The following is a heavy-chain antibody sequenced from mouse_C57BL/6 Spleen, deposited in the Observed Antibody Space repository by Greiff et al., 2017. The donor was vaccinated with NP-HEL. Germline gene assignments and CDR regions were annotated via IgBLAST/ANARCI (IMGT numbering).Heavy chain of an antibody. CDR3: ARRLLRYYAMDY. J-gene: IGHJ4*01. CDR1: GYTFTGYW. CDR2: ILPGSGST. V-gene: IGHV1-9*01. Sequence: VKLVESGAELMKPGASVKLSCKATGYTFTGYWIEWVKQRPGHGLEWIGEILPGSGSTNYNEKFKGKATFTAVTSSNTAYMQLSSLTTEDSAIYYCARRLLRYYAMDYWGQGTSVTVSS. D-gene: IGHD1-1*01.